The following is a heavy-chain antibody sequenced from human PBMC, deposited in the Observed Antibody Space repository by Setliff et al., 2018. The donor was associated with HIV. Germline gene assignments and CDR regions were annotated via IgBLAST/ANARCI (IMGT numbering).Heavy chain of an antibody. CDR3: ARGYQKSFDY. CDR1: GGSISSGGYY. CDR2: INHSGST. D-gene: IGHD2-2*01. V-gene: IGHV4-39*07. J-gene: IGHJ4*02. Sequence: NPSETLSLTCSVSGGSISSGGYYWSWIRQPPGKGLEWIGEINHSGSTNYNPSLKSRVTISVDTSKNQFSLKLSSVTAADTAVYYCARGYQKSFDYWGQGTLVTVSS.